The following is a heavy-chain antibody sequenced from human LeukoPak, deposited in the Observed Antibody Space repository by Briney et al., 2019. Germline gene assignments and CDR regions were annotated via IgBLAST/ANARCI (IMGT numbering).Heavy chain of an antibody. CDR1: GFTFSNYG. CDR2: ITGSGGST. CDR3: TRAAFDI. V-gene: IGHV3-23*01. J-gene: IGHJ3*02. Sequence: GGTLRLSCAASGFTFSNYGLSWVRQAPGKGLEWVSGITGSGGSTYYADSVKGRFTISRDNAKNTLYLQMNSLRAEDTAVYFCTRAAFDIWGQGTMVTVSS.